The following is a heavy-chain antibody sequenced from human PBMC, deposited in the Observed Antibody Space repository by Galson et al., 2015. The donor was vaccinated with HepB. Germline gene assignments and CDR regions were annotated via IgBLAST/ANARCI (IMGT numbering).Heavy chain of an antibody. D-gene: IGHD6-13*01. CDR3: AREAAAVLTQSSYHFDY. CDR1: GFTFSSYW. Sequence: SLRLSCAASGFTFSSYWMSWVRQAPGKGLEWVANIKQDGSEKYYVDSVKGRFTISRDNAKNSLYLQMNSLRAEDTAVYYCAREAAAVLTQSSYHFDYWGQGTLVTVSS. J-gene: IGHJ4*02. V-gene: IGHV3-7*03. CDR2: IKQDGSEK.